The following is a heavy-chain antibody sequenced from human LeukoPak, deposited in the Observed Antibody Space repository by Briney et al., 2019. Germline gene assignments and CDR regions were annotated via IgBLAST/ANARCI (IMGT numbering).Heavy chain of an antibody. J-gene: IGHJ6*04. CDR1: GFTFSSYG. CDR2: IRYDGSNK. Sequence: GGSLRLSCAASGFTFSSYGMHWVRQAPGKGLEWVAFIRYDGSNKYYADSVKGRFTISRDNSKNTLYLQMNSLRAEDTAVYYCAKDYPLWFGTMDVWGKGTTVTVSS. CDR3: AKDYPLWFGTMDV. D-gene: IGHD3-10*01. V-gene: IGHV3-30*02.